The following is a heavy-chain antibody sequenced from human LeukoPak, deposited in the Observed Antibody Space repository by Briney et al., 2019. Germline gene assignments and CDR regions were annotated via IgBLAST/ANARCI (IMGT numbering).Heavy chain of an antibody. V-gene: IGHV4-39*01. CDR2: IYYSGST. CDR3: ARLDIVASRVWYYYYGMDV. Sequence: SETLSLTCTVSGGSISSSSYYWGWIRQPPGKGLEWIGSIYYSGSTYYNPSLKSRVTISVDTSKNQFSLKLSSVTAADTAVYYCARLDIVASRVWYYYYGMDVWGQGTTVTVSS. D-gene: IGHD5-12*01. CDR1: GGSISSSSYY. J-gene: IGHJ6*02.